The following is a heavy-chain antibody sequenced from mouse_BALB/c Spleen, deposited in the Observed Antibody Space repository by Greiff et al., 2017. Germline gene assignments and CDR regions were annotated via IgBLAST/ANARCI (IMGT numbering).Heavy chain of an antibody. CDR2: IYAGTGGT. V-gene: IGHV1-66*01. CDR1: GFTFSSSY. Sequence: QAQLQQSGAELVKPGASVKLSCKTSGFTFSSSYISWLKQKPGQSLEWIAWIYAGTGGTSYNQKFTGKAKLTAVTSTSTAYMELSSLTNEDSAVYYCTGGYDKGFAYWGQGTLVTVSA. J-gene: IGHJ3*01. CDR3: TGGYDKGFAY. D-gene: IGHD2-2*01.